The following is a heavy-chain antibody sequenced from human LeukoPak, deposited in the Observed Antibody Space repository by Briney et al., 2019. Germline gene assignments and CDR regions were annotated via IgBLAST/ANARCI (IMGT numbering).Heavy chain of an antibody. Sequence: SETLSLTCTVSGGSISSSSYFWGWIRQPPGKGLEWIGSIYYSGSTNYNPSLKSRVTISVDTSKNQFSLKLSSVTAADTAVYYCARDPGENYGDYGFDYWGQGTLVTVSS. D-gene: IGHD4-17*01. V-gene: IGHV4-39*07. CDR1: GGSISSSSYF. CDR3: ARDPGENYGDYGFDY. J-gene: IGHJ4*02. CDR2: IYYSGST.